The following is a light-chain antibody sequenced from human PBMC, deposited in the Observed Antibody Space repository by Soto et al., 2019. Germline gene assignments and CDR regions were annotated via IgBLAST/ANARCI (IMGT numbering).Light chain of an antibody. CDR3: QQRSNWPPIT. J-gene: IGKJ5*01. V-gene: IGKV3-11*01. CDR2: DAS. Sequence: VWEQAPGALPSPPAERATLSCTASHSVSSFSAWYQQKPGQAPRLLIYDASVRATGIPARFSGSGSGTDFTLTISSLEPEDFAFYYGQQRSNWPPITFGQGTRLEIK. CDR1: HSVSSF.